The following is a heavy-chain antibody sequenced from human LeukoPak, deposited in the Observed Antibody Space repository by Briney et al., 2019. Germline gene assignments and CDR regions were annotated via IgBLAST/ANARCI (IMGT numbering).Heavy chain of an antibody. V-gene: IGHV3-30*03. D-gene: IGHD5-24*01. J-gene: IGHJ4*02. CDR2: ISYDARHE. CDR1: GFSFSNYA. CDR3: ARDEFDGYNLGPSIY. Sequence: GGSLRLSCAASGFSFSNYAMSWVRQAPGKGLEWVAVISYDARHENYADSVKGRFTVSRDDSRSTLYLQMNSLKTDDTAVYFCARDEFDGYNLGPSIYWGQGTLVTVSS.